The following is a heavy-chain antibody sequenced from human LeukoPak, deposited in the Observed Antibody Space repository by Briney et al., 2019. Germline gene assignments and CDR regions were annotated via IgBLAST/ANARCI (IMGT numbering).Heavy chain of an antibody. D-gene: IGHD3-16*02. CDR1: GGTFSSYI. V-gene: IGHV1-69*04. Sequence: ASVKVSCKAPGGTFSSYIISWVRQAPGQGLEWMGRIIPILAIAKYAQKFQGRITITADKSTSTAYMELSSLRSEDTAVYYCARDLGRLGELSLRWFDPWGQGTLVTVSS. CDR2: IIPILAIA. J-gene: IGHJ5*02. CDR3: ARDLGRLGELSLRWFDP.